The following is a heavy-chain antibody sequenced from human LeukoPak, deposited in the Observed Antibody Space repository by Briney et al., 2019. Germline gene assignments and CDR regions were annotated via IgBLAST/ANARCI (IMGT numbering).Heavy chain of an antibody. CDR2: ISAYNSNT. J-gene: IGHJ3*02. Sequence: ASVKVSCKASGYTFTSYGISWVRQAPGQGLEWMGWISAYNSNTNYAQKKLQGRVTMTTDTSTSTAYMELRSLRSDDTAVYYCARGGSYYLDAFDIWGQGTMVTVSS. D-gene: IGHD1-26*01. V-gene: IGHV1-18*01. CDR1: GYTFTSYG. CDR3: ARGGSYYLDAFDI.